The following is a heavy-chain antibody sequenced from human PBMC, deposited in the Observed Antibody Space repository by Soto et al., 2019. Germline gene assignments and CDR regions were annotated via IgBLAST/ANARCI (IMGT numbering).Heavy chain of an antibody. J-gene: IGHJ6*02. CDR3: ARVRHGGWLAYYYYYGMDV. CDR1: GGSFSGYY. V-gene: IGHV4-34*01. D-gene: IGHD6-19*01. CDR2: INHSGST. Sequence: PSETLSLTCAVYGGSFSGYYWSWIRQPPGKGLEWIGEINHSGSTNYNPSLKSRVTISVDTSKNQFSLKLSSVTAADTAVYYCARVRHGGWLAYYYYYGMDVWGQGTMVTVSS.